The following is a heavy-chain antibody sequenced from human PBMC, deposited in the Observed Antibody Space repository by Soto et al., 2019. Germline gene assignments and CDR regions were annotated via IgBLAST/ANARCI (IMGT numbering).Heavy chain of an antibody. D-gene: IGHD3-3*01. CDR2: IYPGDSDT. CDR3: ARHPYDFWSGYHSRYYYGMDV. CDR1: GYSFTNFR. V-gene: IGHV5-51*01. J-gene: IGHJ6*02. Sequence: PGESLKISCKGSGYSFTNFRIGWVRQMPGKGLEWVGIIYPGDSDTRYSPSFQGQGTISADKSISTAYLQWSSLKASDTAMYYCARHPYDFWSGYHSRYYYGMDVWGQGTTVTVSS.